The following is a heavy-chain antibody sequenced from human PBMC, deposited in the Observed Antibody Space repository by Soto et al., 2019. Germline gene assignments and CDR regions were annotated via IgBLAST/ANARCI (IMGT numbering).Heavy chain of an antibody. J-gene: IGHJ5*02. D-gene: IGHD4-17*01. CDR2: ISAYNGNT. Sequence: ASVKVSFKASGYTSTSYGISWVRQAPGQGLELMGWISAYNGNTNYAQKLQGRVTMTTDTSTSTAYMELRSLRSDDTAVYYRARDRRGDYVLWFDPWGHRTLVTVS. CDR1: GYTSTSYG. CDR3: ARDRRGDYVLWFDP. V-gene: IGHV1-18*04.